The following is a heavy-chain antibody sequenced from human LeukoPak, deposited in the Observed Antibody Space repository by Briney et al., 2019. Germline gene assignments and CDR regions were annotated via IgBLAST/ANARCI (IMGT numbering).Heavy chain of an antibody. CDR3: ARGDIAAAGTPDY. CDR1: GFTFSSYG. CDR2: IWYDGSNK. D-gene: IGHD6-13*01. Sequence: PGRSLRLSCAASGFTFSSYGMHWVRQAPGKGLEWVAVIWYDGSNKYYADSVKGRFTISRDNSKNTLYLQMNSLRAEDTAVYYCARGDIAAAGTPDYWGQGTLVTVSS. V-gene: IGHV3-33*01. J-gene: IGHJ4*02.